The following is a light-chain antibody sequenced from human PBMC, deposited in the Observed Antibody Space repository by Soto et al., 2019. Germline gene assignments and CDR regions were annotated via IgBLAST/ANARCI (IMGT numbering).Light chain of an antibody. V-gene: IGKV1-5*01. CDR1: QTISRW. CDR2: DAS. Sequence: DIQLTHTPSTLSASVGGGCTITCRASQTISRWLAWYKQKPGRAPKLLIYDASTLESGVPSRFSGSGSETEFTITISRLQPDDFATYFCHSRAFGQGTRLEIK. CDR3: HSRA. J-gene: IGKJ5*01.